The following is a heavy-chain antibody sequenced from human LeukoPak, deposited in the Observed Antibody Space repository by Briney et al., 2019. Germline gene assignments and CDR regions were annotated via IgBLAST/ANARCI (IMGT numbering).Heavy chain of an antibody. CDR1: GYTFSTYW. Sequence: GGSLRLSCAASGYTFSTYWMHWIRQGPGKGLVWVSRINEDGSSTSYADSVRGRFTISRDNAKNTLHLQMNSLRAEDTAVYYCARETAGFDYWGQGTLVTVSS. V-gene: IGHV3-74*01. CDR2: INEDGSST. CDR3: ARETAGFDY. J-gene: IGHJ4*02.